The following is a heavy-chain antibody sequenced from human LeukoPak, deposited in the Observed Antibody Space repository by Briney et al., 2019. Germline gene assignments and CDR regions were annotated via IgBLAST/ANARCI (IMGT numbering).Heavy chain of an antibody. CDR2: INPSGGST. V-gene: IGHV1-46*03. J-gene: IGHJ3*02. CDR1: GYTFTSYY. CDR3: ARGCSSTSCSDAFDI. Sequence: ASLKLSCKASGYTFTSYYMHWVRQAPGQGLEWMGIINPSGGSTSYAQKFQGRVTMTRDTSTNTVYMELSSLRSEDTAVYYCARGCSSTSCSDAFDIWGQGTMVTVS. D-gene: IGHD2-2*01.